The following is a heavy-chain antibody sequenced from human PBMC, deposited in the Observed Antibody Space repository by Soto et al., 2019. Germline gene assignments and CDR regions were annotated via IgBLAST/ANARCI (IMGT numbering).Heavy chain of an antibody. Sequence: QVQLVQSGAEVKKPGSSVKVSCKASGGTFSSYTISWVRQAPGQGLEWMGRIIPSSGIANHAQKIQGRVTITADKSTGTASMELSSLRSEDTAVYYCAHPPRYWGQGTLVTVSS. J-gene: IGHJ4*02. V-gene: IGHV1-69*02. CDR2: IIPSSGIA. CDR1: GGTFSSYT. CDR3: AHPPRY.